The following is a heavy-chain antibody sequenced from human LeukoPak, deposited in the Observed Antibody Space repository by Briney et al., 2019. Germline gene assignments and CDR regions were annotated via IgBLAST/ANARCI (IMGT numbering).Heavy chain of an antibody. J-gene: IGHJ6*02. CDR2: ISSSSYT. CDR1: GFTFSDYY. D-gene: IGHD2-2*01. Sequence: GGSLRLSCAASGFTFSDYYMSWIRQAPGKGLEWVSYISSSSYTNYADSVKGRFTISRDNAKNSLYLQMNSLRAEDTAVYYCARAQESTLYGMDVWGQGTTVTVSS. V-gene: IGHV3-11*06. CDR3: ARAQESTLYGMDV.